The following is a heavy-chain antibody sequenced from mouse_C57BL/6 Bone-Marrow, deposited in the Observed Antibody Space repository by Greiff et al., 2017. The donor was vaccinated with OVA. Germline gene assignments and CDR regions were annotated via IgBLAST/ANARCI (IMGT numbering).Heavy chain of an antibody. CDR2: IDPSDSYT. D-gene: IGHD5-1*01. Sequence: QVQLQQPGAELVRPGTSVKLSCKASGYTFTSYWMHWVKQRPGQGLEWIGVIDPSDSYTNYNQKFKGKATFTVDTSSSTAYMQLSSLTSEDSAVYYCARRAYLRGFAYWGQGTLVTVSA. CDR3: ARRAYLRGFAY. V-gene: IGHV1-59*01. J-gene: IGHJ3*01. CDR1: GYTFTSYW.